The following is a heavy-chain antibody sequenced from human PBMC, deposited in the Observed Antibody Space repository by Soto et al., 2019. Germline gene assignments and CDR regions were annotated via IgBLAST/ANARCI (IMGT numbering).Heavy chain of an antibody. CDR3: ARERYSYGPYYFDY. J-gene: IGHJ4*02. D-gene: IGHD5-18*01. V-gene: IGHV3-11*01. CDR2: ITSSGSTT. CDR1: GFTFSDYY. Sequence: QVQLVESGGDLVKPGGSLRLSCAAPGFTFSDYYMSWIRQAPGKGLEWVSSITSSGSTTYYTDSVKGRFTISRDNAKNFLYLQMNSLRAEDTAVYYCARERYSYGPYYFDYWGQGTLVTVSS.